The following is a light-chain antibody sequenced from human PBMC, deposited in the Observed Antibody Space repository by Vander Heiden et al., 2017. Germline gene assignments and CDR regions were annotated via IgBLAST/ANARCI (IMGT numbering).Light chain of an antibody. CDR3: NYPASNGNLLV. Sequence: SSELTQDRAVSVALGQTVRITCQGDSLRSYYASWYQQKPGPAPVLGIVVNSNRPSGIPDRFAGSSSGTNASSTLTVAQAEDEADDDCNYPASNGNLLVFGGGTKLTVL. CDR1: SLRSYY. CDR2: VNS. J-gene: IGLJ3*02. V-gene: IGLV3-19*01.